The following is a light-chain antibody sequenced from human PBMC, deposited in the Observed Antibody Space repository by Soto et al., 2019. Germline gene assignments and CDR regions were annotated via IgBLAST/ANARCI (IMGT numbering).Light chain of an antibody. CDR3: QQYGSSPLT. J-gene: IGKJ4*01. V-gene: IGKV3-20*01. Sequence: IVLTLSLGTLSLSPGERVTLSCRASQSVSSSYLAWYQQKPGQAPRLLIYGASSRATGIPDRFSGSGSGTDFTLTINRLEPEDFAVYYCQQYGSSPLTFGGGTKV. CDR2: GAS. CDR1: QSVSSSY.